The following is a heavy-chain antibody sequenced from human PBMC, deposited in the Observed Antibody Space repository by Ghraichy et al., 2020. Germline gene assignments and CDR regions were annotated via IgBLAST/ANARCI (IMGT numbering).Heavy chain of an antibody. CDR2: INHSGST. Sequence: SETLSLTCAVYGGSFSGYYWSWIRQPPGKGLEWIGEINHSGSTNYNPSLKSRVTISVDTSKNQFSLKLSSVTAADTAVYYCARGRRDIPIVRLVRLVHYWGQGTLVTVSS. D-gene: IGHD6-19*01. V-gene: IGHV4-34*01. J-gene: IGHJ4*02. CDR1: GGSFSGYY. CDR3: ARGRRDIPIVRLVRLVHY.